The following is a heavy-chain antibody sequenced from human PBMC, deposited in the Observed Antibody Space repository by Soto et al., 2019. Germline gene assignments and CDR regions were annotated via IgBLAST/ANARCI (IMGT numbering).Heavy chain of an antibody. D-gene: IGHD3-22*01. J-gene: IGHJ4*02. CDR3: ASQHYYDSSGYYVVY. Sequence: SETLSLTCTVSGGSISSSLWWSWIRQPPGKGLEWIGNIHYSGSTYYDSSLKSRVTISVDTSKNQFSLKLSSVTAADTAVYYCASQHYYDSSGYYVVYWGQGTLVTVSS. V-gene: IGHV4-39*01. CDR2: IHYSGST. CDR1: GGSISSSLW.